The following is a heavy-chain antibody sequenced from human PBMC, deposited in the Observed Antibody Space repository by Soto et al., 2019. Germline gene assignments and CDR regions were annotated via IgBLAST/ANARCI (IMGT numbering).Heavy chain of an antibody. CDR2: IYYLGNT. CDR3: ARATTVTGPTPLMEF. V-gene: IGHV4-39*01. Sequence: SETLSLTCTVSGGSISSSSSYWGWIRQPPGKGLEWVGSIYYLGNTYYNPSLGGQVSISVDKSKNQLSMKLNSVTAADTAVYYCARATTVTGPTPLMEFWGQGSLVTVSS. CDR1: GGSISSSSSY. D-gene: IGHD4-17*01. J-gene: IGHJ4*02.